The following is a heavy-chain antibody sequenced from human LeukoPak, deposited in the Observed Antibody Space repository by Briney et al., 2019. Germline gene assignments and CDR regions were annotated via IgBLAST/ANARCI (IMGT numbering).Heavy chain of an antibody. J-gene: IGHJ4*02. CDR3: ARQKQLVTRKHFDY. Sequence: SETLSLTCTVSGGSISSSSYYWGWIRQPPGKGLEWIGSIYYSGSTYYNPSLKSRVTISVDTSKNQFSLKLSSVTAADTAVYYCARQKQLVTRKHFDYWGQGTLVTVSS. V-gene: IGHV4-39*01. D-gene: IGHD6-6*01. CDR1: GGSISSSSYY. CDR2: IYYSGST.